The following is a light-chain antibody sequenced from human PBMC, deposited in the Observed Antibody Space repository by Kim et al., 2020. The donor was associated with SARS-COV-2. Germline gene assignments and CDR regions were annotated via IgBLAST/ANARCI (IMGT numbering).Light chain of an antibody. Sequence: LGQTVRITCQGDSLRSYYASWYQQKPGQAPVLVIYGKNNRPSGIPDRFSGSTSGNTASLTITGAQAEDEADYYCNFRDSSTTHLGAFGGGTQLTVL. V-gene: IGLV3-19*01. J-gene: IGLJ2*01. CDR2: GKN. CDR1: SLRSYY. CDR3: NFRDSSTTHLGA.